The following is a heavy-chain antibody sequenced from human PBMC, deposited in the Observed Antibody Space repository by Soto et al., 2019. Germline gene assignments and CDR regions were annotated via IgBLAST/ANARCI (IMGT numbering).Heavy chain of an antibody. CDR1: GYTFTTYG. J-gene: IGHJ3*02. V-gene: IGHV1-18*01. CDR3: ARGLGGVVTDAFDI. CDR2: ISAYNGNT. Sequence: GASVKVSCKASGYTFTTYGISWVRQAPGQGLEWMGWISAYNGNTNYAQKLQGRVTMNTDTSTSTAYMELRSLRSDDTAVYYCARGLGGVVTDAFDIWGQGTMVTVSS. D-gene: IGHD2-21*02.